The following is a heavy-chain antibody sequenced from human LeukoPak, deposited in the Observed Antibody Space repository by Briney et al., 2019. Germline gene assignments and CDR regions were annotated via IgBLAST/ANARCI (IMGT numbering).Heavy chain of an antibody. CDR3: ARDRPRVITLGDDGGY. V-gene: IGHV3-21*01. CDR2: ISSSSTYI. Sequence: GGSLRLSCAASGFTFSSYTMNWVRQAPGKGLGWVSSISSSSTYIYYADSVKGRFTISRDNAKNSLYLQMNSLKAEDTAVYYCARDRPRVITLGDDGGYWGQGTLVTVSA. CDR1: GFTFSSYT. J-gene: IGHJ4*02. D-gene: IGHD3-16*01.